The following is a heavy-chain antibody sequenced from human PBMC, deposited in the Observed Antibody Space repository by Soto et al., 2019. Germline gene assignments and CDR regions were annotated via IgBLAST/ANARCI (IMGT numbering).Heavy chain of an antibody. V-gene: IGHV4-61*01. CDR3: ARVRYFGSGTSYFLSWFDP. CDR2: IYYSGST. D-gene: IGHD3-10*01. Sequence: SETLSLTCTVSGGSVSSDTYYWSWIRQPPGKGLEWIGYIYYSGSTNYNPSLKSRVTISINTSKNQFYLKLSSVTAADTAVYYCARVRYFGSGTSYFLSWFDPWGQGTLVTVSS. J-gene: IGHJ5*02. CDR1: GGSVSSDTYY.